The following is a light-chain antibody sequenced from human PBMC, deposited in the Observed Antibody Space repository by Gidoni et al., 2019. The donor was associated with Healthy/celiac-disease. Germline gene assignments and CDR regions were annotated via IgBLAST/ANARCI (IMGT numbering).Light chain of an antibody. Sequence: QSPLTQPASVSGSPGQSIPISCTGTSSDVGSYNLVSWYQQHPGKAPKLMIYEGSKRPSGVSNRFSGSQSGNTASLTISGLQAEDEADYYCCSSAGSSINWVFGGGTKLTVL. V-gene: IGLV2-23*01. CDR3: CSSAGSSINWV. CDR2: EGS. CDR1: SSDVGSYNL. J-gene: IGLJ3*02.